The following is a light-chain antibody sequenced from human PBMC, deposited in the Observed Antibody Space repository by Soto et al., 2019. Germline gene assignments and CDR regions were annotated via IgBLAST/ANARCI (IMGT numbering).Light chain of an antibody. Sequence: QSALTQPASVSGSPGQSITISCTGTSSDVGGYNYVSWYQQYPGKAPKLMIYDVSNRPSGVYNRFSGSKSGNTAYLTISGLQAEDESDYYCNSYTSSSTPYVFVTGTKVTVL. CDR2: DVS. CDR1: SSDVGGYNY. CDR3: NSYTSSSTPYV. J-gene: IGLJ1*01. V-gene: IGLV2-14*01.